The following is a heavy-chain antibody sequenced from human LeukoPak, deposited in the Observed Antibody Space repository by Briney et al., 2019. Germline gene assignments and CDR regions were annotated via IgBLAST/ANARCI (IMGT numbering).Heavy chain of an antibody. CDR3: ARDNDKVVDH. Sequence: ASVKVSCKASGYTFTSYSMHWVRQAPGQGLEWMGWINTGNGNTKCSQKFQGRVTITRDTSTSTSYMELRSLEYDDTAIYYCARDNDKVVDHWGQGTLVTVSS. J-gene: IGHJ4*01. D-gene: IGHD1-1*01. CDR2: INTGNGNT. CDR1: GYTFTSYS. V-gene: IGHV1-3*04.